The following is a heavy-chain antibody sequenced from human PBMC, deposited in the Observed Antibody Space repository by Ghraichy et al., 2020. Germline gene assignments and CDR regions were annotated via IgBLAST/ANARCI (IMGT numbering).Heavy chain of an antibody. Sequence: ESLNISCVASGFTLSTYNMNWVRQAPGKGLEWISYISTTNTIYYADSVRGRFTISRDNAKNSLYLQMNSLRDEDTAVYHCVRDYDWGFDYWGQGILVTVSS. CDR2: ISTTNTI. J-gene: IGHJ4*02. V-gene: IGHV3-48*02. CDR1: GFTLSTYN. D-gene: IGHD7-27*01. CDR3: VRDYDWGFDY.